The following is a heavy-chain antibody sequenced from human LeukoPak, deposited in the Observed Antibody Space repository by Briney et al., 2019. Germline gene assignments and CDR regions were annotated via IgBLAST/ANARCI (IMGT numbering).Heavy chain of an antibody. CDR2: ISSSSSYT. CDR3: ARSGYCSSTSCYRWFDP. Sequence: GGSLRLSCAASGFTFSDYYMSWIRQAPGKGLEWVSYISSSSSYTNYADSVKGRFTISGDNAKNSLYLQMNSLRAEDTAVYYCARSGYCSSTSCYRWFDPWGQGTLVTVSS. J-gene: IGHJ5*02. V-gene: IGHV3-11*06. CDR1: GFTFSDYY. D-gene: IGHD2-2*01.